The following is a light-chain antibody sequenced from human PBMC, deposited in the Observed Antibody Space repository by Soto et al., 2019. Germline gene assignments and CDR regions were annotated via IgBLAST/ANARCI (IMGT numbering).Light chain of an antibody. V-gene: IGKV3-20*01. CDR2: GAS. CDR1: QSVTNSF. Sequence: EIVLAQSPGTLSLSPGERATLSCRASQSVTNSFLAWYQQKPGQAPSLLIYGASRRAAGVPVRFTGSGSGTDFTLTISRLEPEDVSVYYCQQYVSSPCAFGQGTKVEI. CDR3: QQYVSSPCA. J-gene: IGKJ1*01.